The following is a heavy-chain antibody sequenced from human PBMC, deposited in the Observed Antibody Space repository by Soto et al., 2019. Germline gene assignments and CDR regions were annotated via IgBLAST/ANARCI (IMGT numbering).Heavy chain of an antibody. CDR3: ASDPEGHNWFDP. V-gene: IGHV1-46*01. CDR1: GYTFTSYY. Sequence: ASVKVSCKASGYTFTSYYMHWVRQAPGQGLEWMGIINPSGGSTSYAQKFQGRVTMTRDTSTSTVYMELSSLRSEDTAVYYCASDPEGHNWFDPRGQGTLVTVSS. J-gene: IGHJ5*02. CDR2: INPSGGST.